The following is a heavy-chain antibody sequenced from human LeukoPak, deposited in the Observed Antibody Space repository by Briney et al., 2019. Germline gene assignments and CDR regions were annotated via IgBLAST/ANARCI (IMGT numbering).Heavy chain of an antibody. CDR2: IIPIFGTA. V-gene: IGHV1-69*13. D-gene: IGHD3-3*01. CDR1: GGTFISYA. CDR3: ARDRITIFGVVTKPRPYYYYGMDV. Sequence: SVKASCKASGGTFISYAISWVRQAPGQGLEWMGGIIPIFGTANYAQKFQGRVTITADESTSTAYMELSSLRSEDTAVYYCARDRITIFGVVTKPRPYYYYGMDVWGQGTTVTVSS. J-gene: IGHJ6*02.